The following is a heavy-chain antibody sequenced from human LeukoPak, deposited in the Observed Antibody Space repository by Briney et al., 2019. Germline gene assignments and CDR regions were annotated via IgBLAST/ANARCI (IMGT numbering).Heavy chain of an antibody. Sequence: PSETLSLTCAVSGGSISSGGYSWSWIRQPPGKGLEWIGYIYHSGSTYYNPSLKSRVTISVDRSKNQFSLKLSSVTAADTAVYYCAVGKGGGVAGYYFDYWGQGTLVTVSS. CDR2: IYHSGST. J-gene: IGHJ4*02. D-gene: IGHD6-19*01. V-gene: IGHV4-30-2*01. CDR1: GGSISSGGYS. CDR3: AVGKGGGVAGYYFDY.